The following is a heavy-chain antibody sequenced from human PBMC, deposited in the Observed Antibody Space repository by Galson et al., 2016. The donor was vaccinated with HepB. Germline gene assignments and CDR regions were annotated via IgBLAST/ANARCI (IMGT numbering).Heavy chain of an antibody. D-gene: IGHD3-9*01. CDR1: GFTFRAYA. CDR2: ISGTGYI. CDR3: AKNGVYYDPLTGHFDY. J-gene: IGHJ4*02. V-gene: IGHV3-23*01. Sequence: SLRLSCAASGFTFRAYAMNWVRQAPGKGLEWVSSISGTGYIYYADSVQGRFTISRDDPKNTVYLQMDSLRAEDTAVYYCAKNGVYYDPLTGHFDYWGQGTPVTVSS.